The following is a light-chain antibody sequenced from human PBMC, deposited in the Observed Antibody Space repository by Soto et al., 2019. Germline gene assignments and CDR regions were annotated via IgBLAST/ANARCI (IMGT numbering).Light chain of an antibody. Sequence: QSALTQPPSVSGAPGQRVTISCTGSSSNIGAGYDVHWYQQLPGTAPKLLIYGNSNRPSGVPDRFSGSKSGTSASLAITGLLPEDEADYYCQSYDSSLSGWVFGGGTQLTV. CDR2: GNS. V-gene: IGLV1-40*01. J-gene: IGLJ3*02. CDR3: QSYDSSLSGWV. CDR1: SSNIGAGYD.